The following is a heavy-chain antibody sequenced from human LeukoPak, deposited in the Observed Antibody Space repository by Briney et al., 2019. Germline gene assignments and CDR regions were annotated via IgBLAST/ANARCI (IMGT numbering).Heavy chain of an antibody. CDR3: AKEPATRWLATFDY. Sequence: GGSLRLSCAASGFTFSSYAMSWVRQAPGKGLEWVSTARASGGGTYYADSVKGRFTISRDDSKNTLYLQMNSLRVEDTAVYYCAKEPATRWLATFDYWGQGALVTVSS. D-gene: IGHD6-19*01. V-gene: IGHV3-23*01. J-gene: IGHJ4*02. CDR2: ARASGGGT. CDR1: GFTFSSYA.